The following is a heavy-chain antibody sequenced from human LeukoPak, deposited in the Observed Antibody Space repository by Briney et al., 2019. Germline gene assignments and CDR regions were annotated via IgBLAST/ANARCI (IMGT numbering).Heavy chain of an antibody. J-gene: IGHJ4*02. V-gene: IGHV3-23*01. CDR1: GFTFSNYA. CDR2: IVNSGGST. CDR3: AKDRAGYSYGMFDS. D-gene: IGHD5-18*01. Sequence: GGSLRLSCVASGFTFSNYAMSWVRQAPGKGLGWVSGIVNSGGSTYYADSVRGRLTISRDNSKKTVYLQMSSLRGDDTAIYYCAKDRAGYSYGMFDSWGQGTLVTVSS.